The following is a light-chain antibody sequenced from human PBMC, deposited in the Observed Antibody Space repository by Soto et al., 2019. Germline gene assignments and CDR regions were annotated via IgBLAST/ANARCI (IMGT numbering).Light chain of an antibody. Sequence: EIVMTQSPAALSVSPGKRATLSCRASQSVSSNLAWYQQKPGQAPRLLIYGASIRATGIPARFSGSGSGTEFTLTISSLQSEDFAVYYCQQYNNWPRTFGQGTKVEIK. CDR1: QSVSSN. V-gene: IGKV3-15*01. CDR2: GAS. CDR3: QQYNNWPRT. J-gene: IGKJ1*01.